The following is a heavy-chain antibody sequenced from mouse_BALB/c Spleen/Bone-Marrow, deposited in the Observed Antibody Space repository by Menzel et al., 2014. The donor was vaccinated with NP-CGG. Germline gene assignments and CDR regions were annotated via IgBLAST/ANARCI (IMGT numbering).Heavy chain of an antibody. CDR2: INPDSRTI. CDR1: GFDFSRHW. V-gene: IGHV4-1*02. J-gene: IGHJ2*01. D-gene: IGHD2-1*01. Sequence: DVKLVESGGGLVQPGGSLKLSCAASGFDFSRHWMSWVRQAPGKGLQWIGEINPDSRTINYAPSLKAKFIISRDNAKNTLYLQMSKVRSDDTALYYCARGNYYGNLDYWGQGTTLTVSS. CDR3: ARGNYYGNLDY.